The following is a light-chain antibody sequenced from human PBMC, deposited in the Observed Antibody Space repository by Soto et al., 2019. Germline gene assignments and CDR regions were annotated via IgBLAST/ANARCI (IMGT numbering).Light chain of an antibody. CDR1: SSDVGSYNL. Sequence: ALTQPASVSGSPGQSITISCTGTSSDVGSYNLVSWYQQHPGKAPKLMIYEGSKRPSGVSNRFSGSKSGNTASLTISGLQAEDEADYYCCSYAGSSIVVFGGGTKLTVL. CDR3: CSYAGSSIVV. V-gene: IGLV2-23*01. J-gene: IGLJ2*01. CDR2: EGS.